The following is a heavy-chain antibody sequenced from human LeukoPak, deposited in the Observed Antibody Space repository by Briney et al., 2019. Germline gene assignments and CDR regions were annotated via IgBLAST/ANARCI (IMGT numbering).Heavy chain of an antibody. CDR1: GFTVSSNY. CDR2: IYNGGST. V-gene: IGHV3-53*01. J-gene: IGHJ4*02. Sequence: GGSLRLSCAASGFTVSSNYMSWVRQAPGKGLEWVSVIYNGGSTYYADSVKGRFTISRDNSKNTLYLQMNSLRAEDTAVYYCARGKNGYGEIIDYWGQGTLVTVSS. CDR3: ARGKNGYGEIIDY. D-gene: IGHD4-17*01.